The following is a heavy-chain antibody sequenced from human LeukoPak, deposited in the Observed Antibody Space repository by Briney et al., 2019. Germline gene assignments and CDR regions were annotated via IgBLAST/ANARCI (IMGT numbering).Heavy chain of an antibody. CDR1: GGSISPYY. D-gene: IGHD3-10*01. V-gene: IGHV4-59*01. CDR2: IYYSGSA. J-gene: IGHJ4*02. Sequence: PSVTLSLTCTVSGGSISPYYWSWIRQPPGKGLEWIGYIYYSGSAKYNPSLKSRVTISVDTSKNQFSLKLSTVTAADTAVYYCARSYGSGNYFDYWGQGTLVTVSS. CDR3: ARSYGSGNYFDY.